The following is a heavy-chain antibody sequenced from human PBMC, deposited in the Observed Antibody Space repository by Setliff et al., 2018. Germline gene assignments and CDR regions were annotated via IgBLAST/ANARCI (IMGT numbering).Heavy chain of an antibody. J-gene: IGHJ4*02. Sequence: GGSLRLSCAASGFIFSGYWMHCVRQAPGKGLMWVSRMHSDDRSITYADSVKGRFTISRDNAKNMLYLQMNSLRAEDTAVYYCVREGGNYFPLDYWGQGTLVTVSS. CDR2: MHSDDRSI. CDR1: GFIFSGYW. CDR3: VREGGNYFPLDY. D-gene: IGHD1-26*01. V-gene: IGHV3-74*03.